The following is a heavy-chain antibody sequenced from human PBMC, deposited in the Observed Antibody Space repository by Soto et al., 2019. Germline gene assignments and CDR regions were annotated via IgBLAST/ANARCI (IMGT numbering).Heavy chain of an antibody. Sequence: GGSLRLSCAASGFPFNNAWINWVRQVPGKGLEWVSAISGSGGSTYYADSVKGRFTISRDNSKNTLYLQMNSLRAEDTAVYYCVNDWSRAAALHYYYYYMDVWGKGTTVTVSS. CDR3: VNDWSRAAALHYYYYYMDV. CDR1: GFPFNNAW. CDR2: ISGSGGST. J-gene: IGHJ6*03. D-gene: IGHD6-13*01. V-gene: IGHV3-23*01.